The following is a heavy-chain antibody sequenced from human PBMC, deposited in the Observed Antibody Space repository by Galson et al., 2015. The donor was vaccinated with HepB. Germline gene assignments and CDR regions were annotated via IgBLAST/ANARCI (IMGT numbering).Heavy chain of an antibody. J-gene: IGHJ5*02. D-gene: IGHD3-3*01. CDR3: ARVSDFWSGYQSINWFDP. CDR1: GFTFSSYW. CDR2: IKQDGSEK. V-gene: IGHV3-7*01. Sequence: SLRLSCAASGFTFSSYWMSWVRQAPGKGLEWVANIKQDGSEKYYVDSVKGRFTISRDNAKNSLYLQMNSLRAEDTAVYYCARVSDFWSGYQSINWFDPWGQGTLVTVSS.